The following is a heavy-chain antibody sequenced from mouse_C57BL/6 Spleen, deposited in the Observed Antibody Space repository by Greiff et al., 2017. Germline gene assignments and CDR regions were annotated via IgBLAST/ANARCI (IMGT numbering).Heavy chain of an antibody. CDR1: GFNIKDDY. CDR3: TRGIITTVVATNYYAMDY. V-gene: IGHV14-4*01. J-gene: IGHJ4*01. D-gene: IGHD1-1*01. CDR2: IDPENGDT. Sequence: EVQLQQSGAELVRPGASAKLSCTASGFNIKDDYMHWVKQRPEQGLEWIGWIDPENGDTEYASKFQGKATITADTSSNTAYLQLSSLTSEDTAVYYCTRGIITTVVATNYYAMDYWGQGTSVTVSS.